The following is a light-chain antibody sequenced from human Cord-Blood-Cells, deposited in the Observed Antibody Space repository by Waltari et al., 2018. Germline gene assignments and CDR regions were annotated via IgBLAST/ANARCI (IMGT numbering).Light chain of an antibody. CDR2: DVS. V-gene: IGLV2-14*01. CDR1: SSDVGGYNY. Sequence: QSALTQPASVSGSPGQSLTSSCTGPSSDVGGYNYVPWYQPHPGNAPQLMIYDVSTLPSWVSNRFSCSKSCNTASLTISGLQAEAEADYYCSSYTSSSTVVFGGGPKLTVL. CDR3: SSYTSSSTVV. J-gene: IGLJ2*01.